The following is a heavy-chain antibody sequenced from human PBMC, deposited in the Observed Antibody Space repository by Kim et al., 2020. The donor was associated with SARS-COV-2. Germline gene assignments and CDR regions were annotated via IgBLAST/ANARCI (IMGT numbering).Heavy chain of an antibody. D-gene: IGHD5-12*01. J-gene: IGHJ4*02. Sequence: TNLAQKTQGRVTMSTDTSTSTAYMGLGSLRSDDTAVYYCARDLSGYGLYGYWGQGTLVTVSS. CDR3: ARDLSGYGLYGY. V-gene: IGHV1-18*01. CDR2: T.